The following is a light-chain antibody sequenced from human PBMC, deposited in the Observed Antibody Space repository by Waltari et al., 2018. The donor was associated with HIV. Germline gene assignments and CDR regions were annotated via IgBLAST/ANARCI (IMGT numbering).Light chain of an antibody. Sequence: QSVLTQPPSVSAAPGQTVTISCSGSSSIIAYNYVSWYQQLPGTVPKVLIYDSNKRASGIPDRFSGSKSDTSATLGITGLQTGDEADYYCVTWDATLNTYVFGSGTKVTVL. CDR1: SSIIAYNY. CDR2: DSN. J-gene: IGLJ1*01. CDR3: VTWDATLNTYV. V-gene: IGLV1-51*01.